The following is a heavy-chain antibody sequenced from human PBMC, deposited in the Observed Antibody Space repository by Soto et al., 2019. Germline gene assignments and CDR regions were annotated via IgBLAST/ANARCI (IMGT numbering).Heavy chain of an antibody. CDR2: RYYSGNT. J-gene: IGHJ4*02. CDR1: GVSITSGSYY. V-gene: IGHV4-30-4*01. D-gene: IGHD3-22*01. Sequence: HVQLQESGPGPVTPSQTLSLSCTVSGVSITSGSYYWTWVRQAPGKGLELIGYRYYSGNTYYNPSLNGRATISVDTSNTQFSLKLTSVTAADTAVYYCARGGYDTSGQTFIGWGPDCWGQGTLVTVSS. CDR3: ARGGYDTSGQTFIGWGPDC.